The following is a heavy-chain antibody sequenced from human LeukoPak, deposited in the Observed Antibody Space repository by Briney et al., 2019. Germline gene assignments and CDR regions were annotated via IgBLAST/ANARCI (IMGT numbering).Heavy chain of an antibody. CDR2: INHSGST. V-gene: IGHV4-34*01. CDR1: GGSFSGYY. CDR3: ARGRSGYSSSWYVSVYFDY. Sequence: PSETLSLTCAVYGGSFSGYYWSWIRQPPGKGLEWIGEINHSGSTNYNPSLKSRVTISVDTSKNQFSLKLSSVTAADTAVYYCARGRSGYSSSWYVSVYFDYWGQGTLATVSS. D-gene: IGHD6-13*01. J-gene: IGHJ4*02.